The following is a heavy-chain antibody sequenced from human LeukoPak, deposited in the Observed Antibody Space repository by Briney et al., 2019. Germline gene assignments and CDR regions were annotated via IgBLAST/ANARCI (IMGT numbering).Heavy chain of an antibody. CDR1: GFTFSSYG. CDR3: ARVAYNTRDLDY. CDR2: ISYDGSNK. J-gene: IGHJ4*02. Sequence: GGSLRLSCAASGFTFSSYGMHWVRQAPGKGLEWVAVISYDGSNKYYADSVKGRFTISRDNSKNTLYLQMNSLRAEDTAVYYCARVAYNTRDLDYWGQGTLVTVSS. D-gene: IGHD1-14*01. V-gene: IGHV3-30*03.